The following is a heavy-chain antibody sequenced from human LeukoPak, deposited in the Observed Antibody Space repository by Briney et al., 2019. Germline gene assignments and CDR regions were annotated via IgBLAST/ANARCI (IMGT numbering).Heavy chain of an antibody. J-gene: IGHJ3*02. Sequence: ASVKASCKVSGYTLTELSMHWVRPAPGKGLEWMGGFDPEDGETIYAQKFQGRVTMTEDTSTDTAYMELSSLRSEDTAVYYCATDFFTYYYDSSGYNAFDIWGQGTMVTVSS. CDR2: FDPEDGET. V-gene: IGHV1-24*01. D-gene: IGHD3-22*01. CDR3: ATDFFTYYYDSSGYNAFDI. CDR1: GYTLTELS.